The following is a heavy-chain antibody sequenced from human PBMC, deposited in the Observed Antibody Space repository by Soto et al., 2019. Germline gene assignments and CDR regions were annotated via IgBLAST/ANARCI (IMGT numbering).Heavy chain of an antibody. D-gene: IGHD6-25*01. CDR3: ASLSAPDDF. Sequence: EVLLVESGGGLVQPGGSMRLACAASGLTLSHYWMHWVRQVPGKGLVWVAEISNDERNIRTSYADSVKGRFNVSRDDAKNTLYLQMNRLRGDDTAVYYCASLSAPDDFWGQGAQVTVSS. J-gene: IGHJ4*02. CDR2: ISNDERNI. V-gene: IGHV3-74*01. CDR1: GLTLSHYW.